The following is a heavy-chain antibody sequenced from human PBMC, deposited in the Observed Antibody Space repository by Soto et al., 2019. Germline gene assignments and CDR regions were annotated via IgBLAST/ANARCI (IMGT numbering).Heavy chain of an antibody. CDR3: ARSAAQPHWEYNWFDP. Sequence: ASVKVSCKASGYTFTGYYVHWVRQAPGQGLEWMGGIIPNSGATNDAQKFQGRVTITADESTSTAYMELSSLRSEDTAVYYCARSAAQPHWEYNWFDPWGQGTLVTVSS. CDR2: IIPNSGAT. D-gene: IGHD6-13*01. J-gene: IGHJ5*02. V-gene: IGHV1-2*02. CDR1: GYTFTGYY.